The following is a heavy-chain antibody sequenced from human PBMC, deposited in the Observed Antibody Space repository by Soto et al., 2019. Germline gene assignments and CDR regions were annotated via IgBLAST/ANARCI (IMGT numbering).Heavy chain of an antibody. J-gene: IGHJ6*02. V-gene: IGHV3-7*01. Sequence: LRLSCAASGFTFSSYWMSWVRQAPGKGLEWVANIKQDGSEKYYVDSVKGRFTISRDNAKNSLYLQMNSLRDEDTAVYYCARERTGYRYGYSLGYYYYYGMDVGVQVSMLXV. CDR3: ARERTGYRYGYSLGYYYYYGMDV. D-gene: IGHD5-18*01. CDR1: GFTFSSYW. CDR2: IKQDGSEK.